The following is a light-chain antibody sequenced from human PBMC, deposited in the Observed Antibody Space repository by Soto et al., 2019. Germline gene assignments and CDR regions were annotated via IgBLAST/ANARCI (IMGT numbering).Light chain of an antibody. CDR3: SSFAGNNNLV. CDR1: SSDVGGYAY. V-gene: IGLV2-8*01. CDR2: EVS. J-gene: IGLJ2*01. Sequence: QSALTQPASVSGSPGQSITISCTGTSSDVGGYAYVSWYQQYPGKAPKLVISEVSNRPSGVPDRFSGSKSGNTASLTVSGLQAEDEADYYCSSFAGNNNLVFGGGTKLTVL.